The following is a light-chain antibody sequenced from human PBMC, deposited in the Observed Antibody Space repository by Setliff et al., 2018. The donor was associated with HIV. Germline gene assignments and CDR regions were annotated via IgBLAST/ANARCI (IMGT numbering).Light chain of an antibody. CDR2: DVT. V-gene: IGLV2-14*03. J-gene: IGLJ1*01. Sequence: QSVLTQPASVSGSPGQSITISCTGSNNDIGDYNYVSWYQQHPVNTPKLIIYDVTNRPSGVSDRFSASKSGNKASLTISGLQADDEADYYCSSWTGSSTLMFGTGTKVTVL. CDR1: NNDIGDYNY. CDR3: SSWTGSSTLM.